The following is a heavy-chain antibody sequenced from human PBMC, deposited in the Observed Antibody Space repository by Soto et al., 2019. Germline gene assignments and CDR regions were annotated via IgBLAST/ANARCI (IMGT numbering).Heavy chain of an antibody. Sequence: GGSLRLSCAASGFTFSTYAMHWVRQAPGTGLEWVAVISNDGRNEYYGDSVKGRFTVSRDTSKNTLYLQMNSLRDEDTALYYCARDFRAGGIGEFDPWGWGTLVTVSS. CDR1: GFTFSTYA. CDR3: ARDFRAGGIGEFDP. V-gene: IGHV3-30*04. J-gene: IGHJ5*02. D-gene: IGHD3-10*01. CDR2: ISNDGRNE.